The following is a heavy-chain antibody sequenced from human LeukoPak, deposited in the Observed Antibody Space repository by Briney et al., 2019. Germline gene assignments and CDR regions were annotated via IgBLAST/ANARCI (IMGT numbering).Heavy chain of an antibody. Sequence: GGSLRLSCAASGFTVSTYEINWVRQAPGKGLEWVSYISGRGTTVDYADSVKGRFTISRDKAKNSLDLQMNSLRAEDTAVYYCARDQCSSTSCYDWSERFFDYWGQGILVTVSS. V-gene: IGHV3-48*03. D-gene: IGHD2-2*01. CDR1: GFTVSTYE. CDR3: ARDQCSSTSCYDWSERFFDY. J-gene: IGHJ4*02. CDR2: ISGRGTTV.